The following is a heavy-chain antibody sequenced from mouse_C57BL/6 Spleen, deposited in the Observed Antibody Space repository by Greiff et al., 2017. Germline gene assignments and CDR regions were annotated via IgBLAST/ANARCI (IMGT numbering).Heavy chain of an antibody. D-gene: IGHD1-1*01. CDR3: AIESNYYGSSWYFDV. J-gene: IGHJ1*03. V-gene: IGHV1-74*01. CDR2: IHPSDSDT. Sequence: QVQLQQPGADLVKPGASVKVSCKASGYTFTSYWMHWVKPRPGQGLEWIGRIHPSDSDTNYNPKFKGKATLTVDKSSSTAYMQLSSLTSEDAAVYCCAIESNYYGSSWYFDVGGTGTTVTVSS. CDR1: GYTFTSYW.